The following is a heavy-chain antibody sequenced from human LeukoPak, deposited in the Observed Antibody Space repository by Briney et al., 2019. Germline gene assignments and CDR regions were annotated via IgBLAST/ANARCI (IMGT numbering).Heavy chain of an antibody. D-gene: IGHD6-13*01. J-gene: IGHJ5*02. CDR3: AKDINAYSSSFDP. Sequence: GGSLRLSCAASGFTFDDYAMHWVRQAPGRDLEWVSGISWNSGSIGYADSVKGRFTISRDNAKNSLYLQMNSLRAEDTALYYCAKDINAYSSSFDPWGQGTLVTVSS. CDR1: GFTFDDYA. CDR2: ISWNSGSI. V-gene: IGHV3-9*01.